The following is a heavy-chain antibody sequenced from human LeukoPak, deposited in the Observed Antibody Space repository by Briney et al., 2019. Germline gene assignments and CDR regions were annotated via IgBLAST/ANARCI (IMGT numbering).Heavy chain of an antibody. CDR1: GYTFTSYG. J-gene: IGHJ5*02. CDR3: ARTSDIGNWFDP. Sequence: ASVKVSCKASGYTFTSYGISWVRQAPGQGLEWMGWISAYNGNTNYAQKLQGRVTMTTDTSTSTAYMELRSLRSDDTTVYYYARTSDIGNWFDPWGQGTLVTVSS. CDR2: ISAYNGNT. V-gene: IGHV1-18*01. D-gene: IGHD3-9*01.